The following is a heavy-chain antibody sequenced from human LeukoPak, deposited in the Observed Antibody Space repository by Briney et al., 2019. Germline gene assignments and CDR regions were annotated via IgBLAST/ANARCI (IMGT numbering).Heavy chain of an antibody. V-gene: IGHV3-49*03. CDR3: TREAYCGGDWVCEEAY. D-gene: IGHD2-21*02. CDR1: GFTFSDYY. CDR2: IRSKAYGGTT. Sequence: GGSLRLSCAASGFTFSDYYMSWIRQAPGKGLEWVGFIRSKAYGGTTEYAASVKGRFTISRDDSKSIAYLQMNSLKTEDTAVYYCTREAYCGGDWVCEEAYWGQGTLVTVSS. J-gene: IGHJ4*02.